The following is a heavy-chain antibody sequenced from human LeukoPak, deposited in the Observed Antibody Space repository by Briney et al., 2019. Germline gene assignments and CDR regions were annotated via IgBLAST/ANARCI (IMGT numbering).Heavy chain of an antibody. CDR2: TIPIFGTA. Sequence: SVKVSCKASGGTFSSYAISWVRQAPGQGLEWMGGTIPIFGTANYAQKFQGRVTITADESTSTAYMELSSLRSEDTAVYYCARGYLKWFGELLGNWFDPWGQGTLVTVSS. CDR1: GGTFSSYA. CDR3: ARGYLKWFGELLGNWFDP. D-gene: IGHD3-10*01. J-gene: IGHJ5*02. V-gene: IGHV1-69*13.